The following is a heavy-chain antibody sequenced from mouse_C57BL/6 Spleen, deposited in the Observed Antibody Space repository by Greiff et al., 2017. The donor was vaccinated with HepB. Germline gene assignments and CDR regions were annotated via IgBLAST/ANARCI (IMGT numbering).Heavy chain of an antibody. CDR2: IYPRSGNT. CDR1: GYTFTSYG. J-gene: IGHJ4*01. V-gene: IGHV1-81*01. CDR3: ARKTAQATYYYAMDY. Sequence: QVHVKQSGAELARPGASVKLSCKASGYTFTSYGISWVKQRTGQGLEWIGEIYPRSGNTYYNEKFKGKATLTADKSSSTAYMEPRSLTSEDSAVYFGARKTAQATYYYAMDYWGQGTSVTVSS. D-gene: IGHD3-2*02.